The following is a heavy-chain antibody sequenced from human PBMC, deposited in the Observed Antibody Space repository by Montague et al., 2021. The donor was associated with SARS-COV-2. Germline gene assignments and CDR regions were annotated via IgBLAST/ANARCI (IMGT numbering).Heavy chain of an antibody. CDR3: ASDAYGDHVGFFHH. Sequence: SLRLSCAASGFTFSSYAMHWVRQAPGKGLEWVAVISYAEYNKYYADSVKGRFTISRDNSKNTLYLQMDSLRPDDTAVYYCASDAYGDHVGFFHHWGQGSLGTVSS. CDR2: ISYAEYNK. V-gene: IGHV3-30-3*01. J-gene: IGHJ1*01. CDR1: GFTFSSYA. D-gene: IGHD4-17*01.